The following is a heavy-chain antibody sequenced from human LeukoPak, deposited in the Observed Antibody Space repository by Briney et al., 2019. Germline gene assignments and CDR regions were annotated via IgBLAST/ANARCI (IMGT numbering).Heavy chain of an antibody. V-gene: IGHV3-21*01. CDR1: GFTFSSYW. Sequence: GGSLRLSCAASGFTFSSYWMHWVRQAPGKGLVWVSSISSSSSYIYYADSVKGRFTISRDNAKNSLYLQMNSLRAEDTAVYYCARGSRDGYSFFDYWGQGTLVTVSS. CDR2: ISSSSSYI. D-gene: IGHD5-24*01. J-gene: IGHJ4*02. CDR3: ARGSRDGYSFFDY.